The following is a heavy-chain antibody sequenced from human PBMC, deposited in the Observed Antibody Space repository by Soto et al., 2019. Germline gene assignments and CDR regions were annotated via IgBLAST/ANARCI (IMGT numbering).Heavy chain of an antibody. V-gene: IGHV3-23*01. CDR1: GFTFSNHA. Sequence: EVQLLESGGGSVQPGGYLRLSCAASGFTFSNHAMAWLRQVPGKGLEWVSGISGGGGDTYHADYVRGRFTISRDNSKNTLYLQMNSLSAEDAAVYYCARTDSSGWSTRYGMDVWGQGTTVTVSS. CDR3: ARTDSSGWSTRYGMDV. J-gene: IGHJ6*02. CDR2: ISGGGGDT. D-gene: IGHD6-19*01.